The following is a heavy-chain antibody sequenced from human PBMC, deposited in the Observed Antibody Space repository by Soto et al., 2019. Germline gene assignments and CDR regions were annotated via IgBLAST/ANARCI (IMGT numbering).Heavy chain of an antibody. CDR1: GGSISSYY. CDR3: ARAVGPNLNFDY. V-gene: IGHV4-59*08. Sequence: SETLSLTFTVSGGSISSYYWSWIRQPPGKGLEWIGYIHYSGSTNYNPSLKSRVTISVDTSKNQFSLKLSSVTAADTAVYYCARAVGPNLNFDYWGQGTLVTVSS. D-gene: IGHD1-26*01. J-gene: IGHJ4*02. CDR2: IHYSGST.